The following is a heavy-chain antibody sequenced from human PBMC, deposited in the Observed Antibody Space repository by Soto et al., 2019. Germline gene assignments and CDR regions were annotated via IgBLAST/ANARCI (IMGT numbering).Heavy chain of an antibody. J-gene: IGHJ6*02. CDR1: GGSISRNNYY. CDR3: ARGTHSSSWYSYYYGMDV. CDR2: VYYSGSN. V-gene: IGHV4-39*01. Sequence: SETLSLTCTVSGGSISRNNYYWGWIRQPPGKGLEWIGSVYYSGSNYYNPSLRRRVTISVDTSKKQFSLRLSAVTAADTAVYYCARGTHSSSWYSYYYGMDVWGQGTTVTVSS. D-gene: IGHD6-13*01.